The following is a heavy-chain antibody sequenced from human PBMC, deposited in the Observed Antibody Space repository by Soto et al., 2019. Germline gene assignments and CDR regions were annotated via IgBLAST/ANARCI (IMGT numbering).Heavy chain of an antibody. Sequence: QLQLQESGSGLVKPSQTLSLTCAVSGGSISSRGYSWSWIRQPPGKGLEWIGYIYHSGSTYYNPCRKSRVAISVDRSKNQSSMNLSSVTAADTAVYYCARDPGGASTGDAFDIWGQGTMVTVS. CDR3: ARDPGGASTGDAFDI. CDR2: IYHSGST. J-gene: IGHJ3*02. V-gene: IGHV4-30-2*01. D-gene: IGHD2-8*02. CDR1: GGSISSRGYS.